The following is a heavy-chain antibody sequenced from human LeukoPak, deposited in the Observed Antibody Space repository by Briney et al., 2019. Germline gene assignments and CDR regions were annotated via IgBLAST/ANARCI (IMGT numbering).Heavy chain of an antibody. CDR1: GGSIGTYY. CDR2: IYVTGN. Sequence: LETLSLTCTVSGGSIGTYYWSWVRQSPGKGLEWIGYIYVTGNRYNPYLQSRVTISVDTSRNQFFLKMSSVTAADTAVYYCARHIGGGIEDMDVWGKGTKVTVSS. D-gene: IGHD3-16*02. V-gene: IGHV4-59*08. J-gene: IGHJ6*03. CDR3: ARHIGGGIEDMDV.